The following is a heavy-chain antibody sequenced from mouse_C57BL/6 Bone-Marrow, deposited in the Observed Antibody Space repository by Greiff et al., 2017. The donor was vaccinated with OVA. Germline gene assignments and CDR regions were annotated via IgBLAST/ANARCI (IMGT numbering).Heavy chain of an antibody. Sequence: EVQLQQSGPGLVKPSQSLSLTCSVTGYSITSGYYWNWIRQFPGNQPEWMCYISYDGSNKYNPSLKNPIPITHDTSKNQFFLKLNSVTTEDTATYYCARRVDLLGSAWFAYWGQGTLVTVSA. CDR2: ISYDGSN. CDR3: ARRVDLLGSAWFAY. D-gene: IGHD2-1*01. CDR1: GYSITSGYY. J-gene: IGHJ3*01. V-gene: IGHV3-6*01.